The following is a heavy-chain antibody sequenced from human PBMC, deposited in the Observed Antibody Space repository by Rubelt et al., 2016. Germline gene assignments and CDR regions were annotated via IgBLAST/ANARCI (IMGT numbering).Heavy chain of an antibody. CDR1: GGSFSGYS. CDR3: VREDYGGKSGDFDF. Sequence: QVQLQESGPGLVKPSETLSLTCAVYGGSFSGYSWTWFRQSPGKGLEWIGESNDFGSTNYKTSLKSRVTISIDTSKNQFSLKLSSVTAADTAVYYCVREDYGGKSGDFDFWGQGTLVSVSS. CDR2: SNDFGST. V-gene: IGHV4-34*10. J-gene: IGHJ4*02. D-gene: IGHD4-23*01.